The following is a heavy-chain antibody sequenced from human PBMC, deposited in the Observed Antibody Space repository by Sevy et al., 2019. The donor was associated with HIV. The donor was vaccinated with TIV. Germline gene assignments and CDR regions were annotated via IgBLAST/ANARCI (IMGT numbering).Heavy chain of an antibody. Sequence: GGSLRLSCAAAGFTFSNYWMHWVRQVPGKGLVWVSRIDTDGGGARYADSVKGRFTVSRDNDKTSLYLQMNSLRDEDTAVYYCARDCNSATCLWGLDVWGPGTTVTVSS. D-gene: IGHD1-26*01. V-gene: IGHV3-74*01. CDR1: GFTFSNYW. J-gene: IGHJ6*02. CDR2: IDTDGGGA. CDR3: ARDCNSATCLWGLDV.